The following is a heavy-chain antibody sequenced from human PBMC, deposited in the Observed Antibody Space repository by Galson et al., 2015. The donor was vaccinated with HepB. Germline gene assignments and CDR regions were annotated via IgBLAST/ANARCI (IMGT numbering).Heavy chain of an antibody. CDR2: TNRDGSVT. Sequence: SLRLSCAASGFTFSSYFMDWVRQAPGKGLVWVSDTNRDGSVTRYADSVKGRFTISRDNAKNMLYLQMNSLRVDDAAIYYCARGGVVGGTDYWGQRTLVTVSS. J-gene: IGHJ4*02. CDR3: ARGGVVGGTDY. V-gene: IGHV3-74*01. CDR1: GFTFSSYF. D-gene: IGHD6-19*01.